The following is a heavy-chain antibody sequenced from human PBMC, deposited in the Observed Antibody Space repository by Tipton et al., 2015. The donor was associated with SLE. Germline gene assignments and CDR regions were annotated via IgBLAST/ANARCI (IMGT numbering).Heavy chain of an antibody. J-gene: IGHJ6*03. V-gene: IGHV5-51*03. CDR1: GYSFISYW. CDR2: IYPGDSDT. D-gene: IGHD5-12*01. Sequence: QLVQSGAEVKKPGESLKISCKGSGYSFISYWIGWMRQMPGKGLEWMGIIYPGDSDTRYSPSFQGQVTISADKSISTAYLQWSSLKASDTAMYYCARSVWWLPPDYYYYMDVRGKGTTVTVSS. CDR3: ARSVWWLPPDYYYYMDV.